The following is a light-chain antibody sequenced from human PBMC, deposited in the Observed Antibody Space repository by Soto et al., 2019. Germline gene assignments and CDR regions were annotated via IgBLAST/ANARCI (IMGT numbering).Light chain of an antibody. V-gene: IGKV1-17*01. CDR2: AAS. CDR1: QGIKND. CDR3: LPHHGYPRG. Sequence: DIQMTQSPSSLSASVGDRVTITCRASQGIKNDVGWCQQKPGKAPKPLIYAASSLHSGVPSRFSGRGSGTAFTLTISSLQPEDFATYCCLPHHGYPRGFGQGTRLEIK. J-gene: IGKJ5*01.